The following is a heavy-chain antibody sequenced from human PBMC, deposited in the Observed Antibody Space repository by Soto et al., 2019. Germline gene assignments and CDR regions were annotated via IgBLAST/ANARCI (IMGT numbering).Heavy chain of an antibody. Sequence: GGSLRLSCASSGFTFSSYWMHWVHQAPGKGLVRVSRINSDGSITTYADSVKGRFTISRDNAKNSLYLQMNSLRAEDTAVYYCARWLAARRRYFDLWGRGTLVTVSS. CDR1: GFTFSSYW. CDR3: ARWLAARRRYFDL. J-gene: IGHJ2*01. CDR2: INSDGSIT. D-gene: IGHD6-6*01. V-gene: IGHV3-74*01.